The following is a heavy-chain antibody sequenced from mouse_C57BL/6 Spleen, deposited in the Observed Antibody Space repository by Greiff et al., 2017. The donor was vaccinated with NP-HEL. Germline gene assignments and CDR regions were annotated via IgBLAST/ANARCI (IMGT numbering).Heavy chain of an antibody. CDR1: GYAFRSSW. J-gene: IGHJ1*03. V-gene: IGHV1-82*01. CDR3: ARQGSGGYFEV. CDR2: IYPGDGDL. Sequence: QVQLQQSGPGLVKPGASVKISCKASGYAFRSSWMNWWKRRPGKGLEWIGRIYPGDGDLNYNGRFKGKATRTAANSSSTAYMQLSSLTSEDSAVYFCARQGSGGYFEVGGTGTTVTVSS. D-gene: IGHD1-1*01.